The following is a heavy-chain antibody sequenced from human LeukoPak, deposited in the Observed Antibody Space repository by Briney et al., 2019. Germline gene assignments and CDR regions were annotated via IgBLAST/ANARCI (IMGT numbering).Heavy chain of an antibody. J-gene: IGHJ6*03. CDR3: ARERGNDIVVVPAAKRWDYYYYYMDV. D-gene: IGHD2-2*01. CDR2: INHSGST. Sequence: SETLSLTCAVYGGSFSGYYWSWIRQPPGKGLEWIGEINHSGSTNYNPSLKSRVTISVDTSKNQFSLKLSSVTAADTAVYYCARERGNDIVVVPAAKRWDYYYYYMDVWGKGTTVTVSS. CDR1: GGSFSGYY. V-gene: IGHV4-34*01.